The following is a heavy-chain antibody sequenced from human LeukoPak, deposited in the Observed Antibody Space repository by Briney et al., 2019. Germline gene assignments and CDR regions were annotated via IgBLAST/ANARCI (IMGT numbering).Heavy chain of an antibody. CDR2: INHSGST. Sequence: SETLSLTCAVYGGSFSGYYWSWIRQPPGKGLEWIGEINHSGSTNYNPSPKSRVTISVDTSKNQFSLKLSSVTAADTAVYYCAALYDFWSGYPSNYYYYGMDVWGQGTTVTVSS. V-gene: IGHV4-34*01. CDR1: GGSFSGYY. J-gene: IGHJ6*02. CDR3: AALYDFWSGYPSNYYYYGMDV. D-gene: IGHD3-3*01.